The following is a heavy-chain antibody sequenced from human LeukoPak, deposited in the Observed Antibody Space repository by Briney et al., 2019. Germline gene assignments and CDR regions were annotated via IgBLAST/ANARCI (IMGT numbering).Heavy chain of an antibody. V-gene: IGHV3-53*01. CDR3: VRKNRDFNAAFDI. CDR2: SYSDSNT. Sequence: GGSLRLSCAASGFTVSNNYMSWVRQAPGKGREWGSISYSDSNTNYADSVKGRFTISRDTSQNTLSLQMNSLRAEDTAVYYCVRKNRDFNAAFDIWGQGTVVTVSS. J-gene: IGHJ3*02. CDR1: GFTVSNNY. D-gene: IGHD1-14*01.